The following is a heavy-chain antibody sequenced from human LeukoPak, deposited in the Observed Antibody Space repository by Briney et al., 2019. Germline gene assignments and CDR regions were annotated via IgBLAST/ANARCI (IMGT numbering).Heavy chain of an antibody. Sequence: GGSLRLSCAASGFTFSSYGMHWVRQAPGKGLEWVANIKQDGSEKYYVDSVKGRFTISRDNAKNSLYLQMNSLRAEDTAVYYCARGERLRYSTGRDAFDIWGQGTMVTVSS. CDR2: IKQDGSEK. CDR1: GFTFSSYG. J-gene: IGHJ3*02. V-gene: IGHV3-7*01. CDR3: ARGERLRYSTGRDAFDI. D-gene: IGHD3-9*01.